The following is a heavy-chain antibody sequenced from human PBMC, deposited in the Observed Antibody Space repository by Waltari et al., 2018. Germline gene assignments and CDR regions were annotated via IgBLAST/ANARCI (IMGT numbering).Heavy chain of an antibody. CDR2: ISGSGGST. J-gene: IGHJ4*02. V-gene: IGHV3-23*01. Sequence: EVQLLESGGGLVQPGGSLRLSCAASGFPFSSYAMSWVRQAPGKGLEWVSAISGSGGSTYYADSVKGRFTISRDNSKNTLYLQMNSLRAEDTAVYYCAKDPGDYYGSGSYVDYWGQGTLVTVSS. D-gene: IGHD3-10*01. CDR3: AKDPGDYYGSGSYVDY. CDR1: GFPFSSYA.